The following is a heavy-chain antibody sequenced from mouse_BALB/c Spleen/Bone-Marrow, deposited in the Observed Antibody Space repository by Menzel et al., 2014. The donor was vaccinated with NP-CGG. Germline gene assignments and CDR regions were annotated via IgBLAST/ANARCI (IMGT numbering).Heavy chain of an antibody. J-gene: IGHJ3*01. CDR2: TNPSTGYT. D-gene: IGHD2-2*01. Sequence: QVQLQQSGAELAKPGASVKMSCKASGYTFNSNWMHWVKQRPGQGLEWIGYTNPSTGYTEYNQKFQDKATLTADKSSSTADLQLSSRMSAGSAVVYCSRTSDGYAAFAYWGQGTLVTVSA. V-gene: IGHV1-7*01. CDR1: GYTFNSNW. CDR3: SRTSDGYAAFAY.